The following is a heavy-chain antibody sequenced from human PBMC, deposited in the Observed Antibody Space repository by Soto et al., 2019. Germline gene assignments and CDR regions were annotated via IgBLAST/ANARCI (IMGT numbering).Heavy chain of an antibody. J-gene: IGHJ4*02. CDR3: ARLEIRKGSH. V-gene: IGHV4-31*03. Sequence: PSETLSLTCTVSGGSISSGGYYWSWIRQHPGKGLEWIGYIYYSGSTYYNPSLKSRVTISVDTSKNQFSLKPSSVTAADTAVYYCARLEIRKGSHWGQGTLVTVSS. CDR1: GGSISSGGYY. CDR2: IYYSGST. D-gene: IGHD3-10*01.